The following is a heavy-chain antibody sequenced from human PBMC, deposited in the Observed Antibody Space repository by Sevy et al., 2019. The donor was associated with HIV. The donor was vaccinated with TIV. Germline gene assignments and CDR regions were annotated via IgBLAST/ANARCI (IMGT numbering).Heavy chain of an antibody. CDR2: ISYDGSKK. CDR1: GFTFSSYA. V-gene: IGHV3-30*09. J-gene: IGHJ4*02. CDR3: VRVGVSYCTDYCYHRFDY. Sequence: YLRLSCAASGFTFSSYALLWVRQAPGKGLEWVSLISYDGSKKYYSDSVKGRFAISRDESKTTLFLQMNSLRSEDTAIHYCVRVGVSYCTDYCYHRFDYWGRGTLVLVSS. D-gene: IGHD2-8*02.